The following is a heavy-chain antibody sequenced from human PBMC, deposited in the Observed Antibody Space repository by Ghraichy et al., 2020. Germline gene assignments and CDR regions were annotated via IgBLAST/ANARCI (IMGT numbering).Heavy chain of an antibody. CDR2: ICSTSNYI. Sequence: GGSLRLSCAASGFTFSTYTMNWVRQAPGKGLEWVSSICSTSNYIYYADSVKGRFTISRDNAKNSLYLQMNSLRAGDTAVYYCARDGYSTGWYGRPTPYYFDPWGQGSLVTVSS. D-gene: IGHD6-19*01. CDR1: GFTFSTYT. V-gene: IGHV3-21*01. CDR3: ARDGYSTGWYGRPTPYYFDP. J-gene: IGHJ4*02.